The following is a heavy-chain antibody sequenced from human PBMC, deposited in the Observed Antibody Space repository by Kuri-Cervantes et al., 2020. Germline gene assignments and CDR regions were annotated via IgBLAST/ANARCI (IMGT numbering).Heavy chain of an antibody. J-gene: IGHJ6*03. CDR2: IHYSGST. D-gene: IGHD1-14*01. CDR1: GGSISSSSYY. V-gene: IGHV4-39*01. CDR3: ARQTNYYYFYIDV. Sequence: SETLSLTCTVSGGSISSSSYYWGWIRQPPGKGLEWIGSIHYSGSTYYNPSLKSRVTISVDTSKNQFSLKLSSVTAADTAVYYCARQTNYYYFYIDVWGRGTTVTVSS.